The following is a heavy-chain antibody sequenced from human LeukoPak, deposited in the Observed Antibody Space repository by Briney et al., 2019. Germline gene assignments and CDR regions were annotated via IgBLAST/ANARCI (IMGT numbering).Heavy chain of an antibody. J-gene: IGHJ6*02. CDR2: ISTSSSYI. CDR3: ARDRNYLAPSYYYYGMDA. Sequence: GGSLRLSCAASGFTFTTYSMSWVRQAPGKGLEWVSSISTSSSYIYYADSVKGRFTISRDNAKNSLYLQMNSLRAEDTAVYYCARDRNYLAPSYYYYGMDAWGQGTTVTVSS. CDR1: GFTFTTYS. D-gene: IGHD5-24*01. V-gene: IGHV3-21*01.